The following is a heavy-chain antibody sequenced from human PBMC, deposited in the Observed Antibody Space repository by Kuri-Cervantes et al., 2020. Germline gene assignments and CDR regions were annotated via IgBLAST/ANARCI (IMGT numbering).Heavy chain of an antibody. Sequence: GESLKISCAASGFTFSSYWMSWVRLAPGKGLEWVANIKHDGSEKNYVDSVKGRFSISRDNAKNSLYLQMNSLRAEDTAVYYCARAGKALDYWGQGTLVTVSS. J-gene: IGHJ4*02. CDR1: GFTFSSYW. CDR3: ARAGKALDY. CDR2: IKHDGSEK. D-gene: IGHD1-26*01. V-gene: IGHV3-7*01.